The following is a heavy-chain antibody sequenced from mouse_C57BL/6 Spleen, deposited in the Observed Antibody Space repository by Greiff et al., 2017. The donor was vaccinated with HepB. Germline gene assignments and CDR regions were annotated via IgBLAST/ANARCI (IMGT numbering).Heavy chain of an antibody. Sequence: VQLQQSGAELVMPGASVKLSCKASGYTFTSYWMHWVKQRPGQGLEWIGEIDPSDSYTNYNQKFKGKSTLTVDKSSSTAYMQLSSLTSEDSAVYDCARNDYFDYWGQGTTLTVSS. CDR3: ARNDYFDY. CDR1: GYTFTSYW. CDR2: IDPSDSYT. J-gene: IGHJ2*01. V-gene: IGHV1-69*01.